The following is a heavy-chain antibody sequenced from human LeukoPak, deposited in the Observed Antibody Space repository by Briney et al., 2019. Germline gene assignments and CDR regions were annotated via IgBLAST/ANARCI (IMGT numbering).Heavy chain of an antibody. V-gene: IGHV4-4*07. J-gene: IGHJ5*02. Sequence: SETLSLTCTVSGGSISSYYWSWIRQPAGKGLEWIGRIYTSGSTNYNPSLKSRVTMSVDTSKNQFSLKLSSVTAADTAVYYCAREAIDNWNYGRRKTDWFDPWGQGTLVTVSS. CDR2: IYTSGST. CDR1: GGSISSYY. CDR3: AREAIDNWNYGRRKTDWFDP. D-gene: IGHD1-7*01.